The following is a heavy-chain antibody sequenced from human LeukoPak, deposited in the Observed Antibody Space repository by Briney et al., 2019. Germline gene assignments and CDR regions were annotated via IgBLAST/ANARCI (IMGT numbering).Heavy chain of an antibody. CDR2: INPNSGGT. J-gene: IGHJ4*02. CDR3: ARDYGTTAVPYFDY. D-gene: IGHD1-1*01. V-gene: IGHV1-2*02. Sequence: GASVKVSCKASGYTFTEYYMHWVRQAPGQGLEWMGWINPNSGGTNYAQKFQGRVTMTRDTSISTAYMELSRLKSDDTAVYLCARDYGTTAVPYFDYWGQGSLVTVSS. CDR1: GYTFTEYY.